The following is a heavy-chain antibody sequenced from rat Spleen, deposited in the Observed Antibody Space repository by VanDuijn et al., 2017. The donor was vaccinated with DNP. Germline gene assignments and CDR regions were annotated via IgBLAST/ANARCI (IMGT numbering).Heavy chain of an antibody. J-gene: IGHJ4*01. CDR3: TTFEGTNA. CDR1: GFSFRDYN. V-gene: IGHV5S10*01. CDR2: IIYDGSRT. Sequence: EVQLVESGGGLVQPGRSLRLSCAASGFSFRDYNMVWVRQAPKEGLEWVATIIYDGSRTYCRDSVKGRFTISRDNAKSTLYLQMDSLRSEDTATYYCTTFEGTNAWGQGTSVTVSS. D-gene: IGHD1-11*01.